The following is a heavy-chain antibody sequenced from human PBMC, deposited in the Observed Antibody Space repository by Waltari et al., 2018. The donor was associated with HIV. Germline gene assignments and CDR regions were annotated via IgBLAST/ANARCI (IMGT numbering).Heavy chain of an antibody. Sequence: QLQLQESGPGLVKPSETLSLMCTVSGGSMYIDNHYWAWIRQPPGKGLEWIGNVYYDGKAYYNLSLKNRVTISVDTSRNHFSLRLTSVTSSDTGFYYCARWGGWSGLHHWGPGTLVSVSS. V-gene: IGHV4-39*02. CDR3: ARWGGWSGLHH. D-gene: IGHD3-3*01. J-gene: IGHJ5*02. CDR2: VYYDGKA. CDR1: GGSMYIDNHY.